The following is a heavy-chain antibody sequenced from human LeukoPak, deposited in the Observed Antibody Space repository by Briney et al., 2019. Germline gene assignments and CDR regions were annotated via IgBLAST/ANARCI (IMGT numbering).Heavy chain of an antibody. J-gene: IGHJ4*02. V-gene: IGHV3-23*01. Sequence: GGTLRLSCAASGFTFSGYGMSWIRQAPGKGLKWVSAISGSGGSTYYADSMKGRITISRDNSKNTLYLQMNSLRAEDTAVYYCAKGVGYCSGGSCQQFDYWGQGTLVTVSS. D-gene: IGHD2-15*01. CDR1: GFTFSGYG. CDR2: ISGSGGST. CDR3: AKGVGYCSGGSCQQFDY.